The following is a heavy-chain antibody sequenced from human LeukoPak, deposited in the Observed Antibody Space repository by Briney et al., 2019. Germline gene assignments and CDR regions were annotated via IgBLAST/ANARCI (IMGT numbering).Heavy chain of an antibody. J-gene: IGHJ5*02. CDR1: GGSISSYY. CDR2: IYTSGST. V-gene: IGHV4-4*09. Sequence: SETLSLTCTVSGGSISSYYWSWIRQPPGKGLEWIGYIYTSGSTNYNPSLKSRVTISVDTSKNQFSLKLSSVTAADTAVYYCARDRVGYYEFDPWGQGTLVTVSS. CDR3: ARDRVGYYEFDP. D-gene: IGHD3-22*01.